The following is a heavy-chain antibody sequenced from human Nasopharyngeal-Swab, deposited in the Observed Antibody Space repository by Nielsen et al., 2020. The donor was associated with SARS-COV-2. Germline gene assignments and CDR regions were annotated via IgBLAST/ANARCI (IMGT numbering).Heavy chain of an antibody. CDR3: AKDRVDAAMEALDY. CDR2: ISGSGGST. D-gene: IGHD5-18*01. CDR1: GFTFSSYA. J-gene: IGHJ4*02. V-gene: IGHV3-23*01. Sequence: GSLKISCAASGFTFSSYAMSWVRQAPGKGLEWVSAISGSGGSTYYADSVKGRFTISRDNSKNTLYLQMNSLRAEDTAVYYCAKDRVDAAMEALDYWGQGTLVTVSS.